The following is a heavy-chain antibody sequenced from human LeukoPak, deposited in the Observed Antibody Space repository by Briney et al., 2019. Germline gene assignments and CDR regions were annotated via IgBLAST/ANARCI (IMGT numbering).Heavy chain of an antibody. CDR3: ARAGIAVTHRWFDP. Sequence: GGSLRLSCAASGFTFSSYGMDWVRQAPGKGLEWVAFIRYDGSNKYYADSVKGRFTISRDNSKNTLYLQMNSLRAEDTAVYYCARAGIAVTHRWFDPWGQGTLVTVSS. J-gene: IGHJ5*02. V-gene: IGHV3-30*02. CDR2: IRYDGSNK. CDR1: GFTFSSYG. D-gene: IGHD6-19*01.